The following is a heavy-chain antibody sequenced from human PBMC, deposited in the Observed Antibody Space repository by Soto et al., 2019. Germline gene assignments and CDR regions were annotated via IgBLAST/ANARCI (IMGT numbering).Heavy chain of an antibody. D-gene: IGHD6-13*01. Sequence: QVQLVQSGAEVKKPGSSVKVSCKASGGTFSSYAISWVRQAPGQGLEWRGGIIPIFGTADYAQKFQGRVTXPXAXAXXTAYMELRSLRSEDTAVYYCASLIAAAGPPHSPRYCCGMDVWGQGTTVTVSS. J-gene: IGHJ6*02. V-gene: IGHV1-69*05. CDR3: ASLIAAAGPPHSPRYCCGMDV. CDR2: IIPIFGTA. CDR1: GGTFSSYA.